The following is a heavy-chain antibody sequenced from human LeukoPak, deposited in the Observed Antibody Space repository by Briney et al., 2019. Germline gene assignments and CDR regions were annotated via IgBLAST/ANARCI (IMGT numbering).Heavy chain of an antibody. J-gene: IGHJ4*02. CDR1: GFTFDDYA. CDR2: ISGDGTST. CDR3: AKDRGGGDCYDY. D-gene: IGHD2-21*02. Sequence: PGGSLRLSCAASGFTFDDYAMHWVRQAPGKGLEWVSLISGDGTSTYYADSVKGRFTISRDNSKSSLYLQMNSLRIEDTALYYCAKDRGGGDCYDYWGQGTLVTVSS. V-gene: IGHV3-43*02.